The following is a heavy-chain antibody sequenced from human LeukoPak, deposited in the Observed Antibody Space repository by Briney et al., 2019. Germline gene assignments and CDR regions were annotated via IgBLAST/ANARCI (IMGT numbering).Heavy chain of an antibody. CDR2: IYYSGST. J-gene: IGHJ4*02. CDR1: GGSISSYY. Sequence: SETLSLTCTVSGGSISSYYWSWIRQPPGKGLEWIGYIYYSGSTNYNPSLKSRVTISVDTSKNQFSLKLTSVTAADTAVYYCARSRAYDYHFDDWGQGTLVTVSS. CDR3: ARSRAYDYHFDD. V-gene: IGHV4-59*01. D-gene: IGHD5-12*01.